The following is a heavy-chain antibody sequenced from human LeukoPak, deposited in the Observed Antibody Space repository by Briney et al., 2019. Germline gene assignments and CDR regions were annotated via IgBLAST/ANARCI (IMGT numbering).Heavy chain of an antibody. Sequence: SETLSLTCNVSGVSISSSSYYWGWIRQPPGKGLEWIGSIYSSGSTYYNSSLKSRVTISIDTSKNQVSLKMSSVTAADTAVYYCARGNWFDPWGQGTLVTVSS. CDR1: GVSISSSSYY. J-gene: IGHJ5*02. V-gene: IGHV4-39*01. CDR3: ARGNWFDP. CDR2: IYSSGST.